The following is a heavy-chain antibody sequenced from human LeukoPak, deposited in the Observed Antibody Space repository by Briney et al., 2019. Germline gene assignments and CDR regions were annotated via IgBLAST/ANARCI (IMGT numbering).Heavy chain of an antibody. D-gene: IGHD2-2*02. J-gene: IGHJ4*02. V-gene: IGHV3-23*01. CDR1: GFTFGDYA. CDR3: ARGGYYCSSTSCYSNY. CDR2: ISGSGGST. Sequence: GGSLRLSCTASGFTFGDYAMSWFRQAPGKGLEWVSAISGSGGSTYYADSVKGRFTISRDNSKNTLYLQMNSLRAEDTAVYYCARGGYYCSSTSCYSNYWGQGTLATVSS.